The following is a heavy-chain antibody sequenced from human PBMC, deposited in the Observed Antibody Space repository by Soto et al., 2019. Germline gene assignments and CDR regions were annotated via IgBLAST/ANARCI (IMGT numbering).Heavy chain of an antibody. CDR2: ISGSGDST. V-gene: IGHV3-11*01. J-gene: IGHJ3*02. CDR3: ARGTRNSGHAFDI. CDR1: GFTFSDSY. Sequence: QVQLVESGGGLVKPGGSLRLSCAASGFTFSDSYMSWIRQAPGKGLEWVSCISGSGDSTYYAGSVKGRFTISRDNAKNSLYLQLNSLRAEDTAVYYWARGTRNSGHAFDIWGQGTMVSVSS. D-gene: IGHD3-10*01.